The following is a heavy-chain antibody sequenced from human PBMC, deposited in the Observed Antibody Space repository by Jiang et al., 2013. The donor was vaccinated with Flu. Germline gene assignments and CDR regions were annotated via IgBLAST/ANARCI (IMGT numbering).Heavy chain of an antibody. CDR2: INTDTGNP. J-gene: IGHJ4*02. V-gene: IGHV7-4-1*02. CDR3: ARGAVTTDY. D-gene: IGHD4-17*01. Sequence: EWMGWINTDTGNPTYAQGFTGRFVFSLDTSVSTAYLQISSLKAEDTAVYYCARGAVTTDYWGQGTLVTVSS.